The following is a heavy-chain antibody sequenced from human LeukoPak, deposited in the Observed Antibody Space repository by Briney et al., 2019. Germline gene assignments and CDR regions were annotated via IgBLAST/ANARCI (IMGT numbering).Heavy chain of an antibody. Sequence: GGSLRLSCAASGFTFSSNWMHWVRQGPGKGLVWVSRINSDGSGTSYADSVKGRFTISRDNAKNTLYLQMNSLRAEDTAVYYCARAGEGLLAYSFDIWGQGTMVTDSS. CDR3: ARAGEGLLAYSFDI. V-gene: IGHV3-74*01. CDR2: INSDGSGT. D-gene: IGHD1-26*01. J-gene: IGHJ3*02. CDR1: GFTFSSNW.